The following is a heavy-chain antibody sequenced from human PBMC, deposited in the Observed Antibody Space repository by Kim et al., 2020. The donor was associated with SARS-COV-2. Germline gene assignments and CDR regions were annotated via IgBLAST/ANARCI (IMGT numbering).Heavy chain of an antibody. D-gene: IGHD3-10*01. V-gene: IGHV1-3*01. CDR3: ARGRYYYGSGSYSGFDY. J-gene: IGHJ4*02. Sequence: LQGRVTITRDTSASTAYMELSSLRSEDTAVYYCARGRYYYGSGSYSGFDYWGQGTLVTVSS.